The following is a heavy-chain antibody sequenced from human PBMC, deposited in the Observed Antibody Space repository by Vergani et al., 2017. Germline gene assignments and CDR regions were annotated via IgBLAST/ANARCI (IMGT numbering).Heavy chain of an antibody. CDR2: INPNSGGT. Sequence: QVQLVQSGAEVKKPGASVKVSCKASGYTFTGYYMHWVRQAPGQGLEWMGWINPNSGGTNYAQKFQGRVTMTRDTSISTAYMELSRLRSDDTAVYFCARDRCSGGSCYLESAANYGMDVWGQGTTVTVSS. CDR3: ARDRCSGGSCYLESAANYGMDV. CDR1: GYTFTGYY. V-gene: IGHV1-2*02. D-gene: IGHD2-15*01. J-gene: IGHJ6*02.